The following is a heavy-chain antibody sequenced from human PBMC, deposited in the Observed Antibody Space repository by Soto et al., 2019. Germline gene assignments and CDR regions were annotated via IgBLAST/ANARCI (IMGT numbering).Heavy chain of an antibody. Sequence: ASVKVSCKASGYSFTGYYMHWVRQAPGQGLEWMGWINPNSGGTNYAQKFRGRVTMTRDTSINTGYMQLNRLTSDDSAVYYCARDLIVDGPDNYAMDVWGQGTTVTVSS. CDR3: ARDLIVDGPDNYAMDV. V-gene: IGHV1-2*02. CDR1: GYSFTGYY. D-gene: IGHD3-22*01. CDR2: INPNSGGT. J-gene: IGHJ6*02.